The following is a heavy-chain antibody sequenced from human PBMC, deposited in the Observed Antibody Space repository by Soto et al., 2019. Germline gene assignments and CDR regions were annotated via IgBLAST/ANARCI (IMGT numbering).Heavy chain of an antibody. D-gene: IGHD3-10*01. CDR3: ARVYMVRGTIIRYFDY. V-gene: IGHV4-4*02. CDR2: IYHSGST. J-gene: IGHJ4*02. Sequence: QVQLQESGPGLVKPSGTLSLTCAVSGSSISSSNWWSWVRQPPGKGLEWIGKIYHSGSTNYNPSLKSRVTISVDKSKNQFSLKLSSVTAADTAVYYCARVYMVRGTIIRYFDYWGQGTLVTVSS. CDR1: GSSISSSNW.